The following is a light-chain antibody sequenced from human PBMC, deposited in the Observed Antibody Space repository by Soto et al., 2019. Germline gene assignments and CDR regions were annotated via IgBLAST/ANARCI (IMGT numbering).Light chain of an antibody. CDR2: GAS. CDR1: QSVSSNY. J-gene: IGKJ1*01. V-gene: IGKV3-20*01. CDR3: QQYGSLSWT. Sequence: DNVLTQSPGTLSLSPGERATLSCRASQSVSSNYLAWYQQKPGQAPRLLIYGASTRATGVPDRFSGSGSGTDFTLTISRLEPEDFAVYHCQQYGSLSWTFGQGTKVEIK.